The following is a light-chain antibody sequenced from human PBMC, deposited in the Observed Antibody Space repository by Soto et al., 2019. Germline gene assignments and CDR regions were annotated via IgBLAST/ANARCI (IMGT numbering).Light chain of an antibody. CDR3: SSYTTFRTPHVA. J-gene: IGLJ2*01. CDR2: EVT. CDR1: SSDVGGYNY. Sequence: QPASVSGSLGQSITISCTGTSSDVGGYNYVSWYQQHPGQAPKLLIHEVTNRPSGISDRFSGSKSANTASLTISDLQAEDEAHYYCSSYTTFRTPHVAFGGGTKLTVL. V-gene: IGLV2-14*01.